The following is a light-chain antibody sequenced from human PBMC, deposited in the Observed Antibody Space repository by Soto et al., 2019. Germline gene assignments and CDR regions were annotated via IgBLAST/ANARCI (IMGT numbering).Light chain of an antibody. Sequence: DIVMTQSPDSLAVSLGERATINCKSSQSVLYSSNNKTYLAWYQQKPGQPPKLLISCASTREAGVPDRFSGSGSGTDFTLTISTLQAEDVAVYDCQQYYTTPRTFGQGTKVEIK. V-gene: IGKV4-1*01. CDR1: QSVLYSSNNKTY. CDR3: QQYYTTPRT. J-gene: IGKJ1*01. CDR2: CAS.